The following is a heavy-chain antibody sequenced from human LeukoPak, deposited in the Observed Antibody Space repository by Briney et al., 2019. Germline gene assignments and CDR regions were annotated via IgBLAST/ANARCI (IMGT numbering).Heavy chain of an antibody. Sequence: SETLSLTCTVSGYSISSGYYWGWIRQPPGKGLEWIGSIYHSGSTYYNPSLKSRVTISVDTSKNQFSLKLSSVTAADTAVYYCARCRSSGWLDYWGQGTLVTVSS. D-gene: IGHD6-19*01. CDR1: GYSISSGYY. CDR3: ARCRSSGWLDY. J-gene: IGHJ4*02. CDR2: IYHSGST. V-gene: IGHV4-38-2*02.